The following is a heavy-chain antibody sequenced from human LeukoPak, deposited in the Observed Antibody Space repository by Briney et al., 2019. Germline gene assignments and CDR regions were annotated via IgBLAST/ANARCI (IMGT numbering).Heavy chain of an antibody. V-gene: IGHV3-30*04. CDR3: ATYRQVLLPFES. Sequence: SGGSLRLSCVVSGFTFSSYAMSWVRQAPGKGLEWVAVISYDDTNKYYVDSVKGRFTISRDNSKSTLSLQMNSLRAEDTAIYYCATYRQVLLPFESWGQGTLVTVSS. J-gene: IGHJ4*02. CDR1: GFTFSSYA. CDR2: ISYDDTNK. D-gene: IGHD2-8*02.